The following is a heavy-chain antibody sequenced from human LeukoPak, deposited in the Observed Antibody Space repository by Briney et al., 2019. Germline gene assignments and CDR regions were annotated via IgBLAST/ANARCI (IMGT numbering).Heavy chain of an antibody. CDR2: IIPIFGTA. V-gene: IGHV1-69*13. CDR3: ARTGYYYDSSGYNPFDY. Sequence: ASVKVSCKASGGTFSSYAISWVRQAPGQGLEWMGGIIPIFGTANYVQKFQGRVTITADESTSTAYMELSSLRSEDTAVYYCARTGYYYDSSGYNPFDYWGQGTLVTVSS. CDR1: GGTFSSYA. D-gene: IGHD3-22*01. J-gene: IGHJ4*02.